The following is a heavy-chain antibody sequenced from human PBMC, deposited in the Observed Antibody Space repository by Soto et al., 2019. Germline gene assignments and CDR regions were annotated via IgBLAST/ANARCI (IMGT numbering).Heavy chain of an antibody. D-gene: IGHD5-18*01. CDR2: INHSGST. CDR1: GGSFSGYY. J-gene: IGHJ6*02. V-gene: IGHV4-34*01. Sequence: QVQLQQWGAGLLKPSETLSLTCAVYGGSFSGYYWSWIRQPPGKGLEWIGEINHSGSTNYNPSLKRRLTISVDTSKKQFSLKLSSVTAADTAVYYCARRWLQLWFPYYYGMDVWGQGTTVTVSS. CDR3: ARRWLQLWFPYYYGMDV.